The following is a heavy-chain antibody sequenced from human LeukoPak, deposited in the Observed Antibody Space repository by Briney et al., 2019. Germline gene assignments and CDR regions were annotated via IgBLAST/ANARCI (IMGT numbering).Heavy chain of an antibody. CDR2: ISGRGTIT. CDR1: GFTFSSYA. Sequence: GGSLRLSCAASGFTFSSYAMSWVRQAPGKGLEWVSAISGRGTITYYADSVKGRFTISKDNSKNTLYLQMNSLRAEDTAVYYCAKDDDYVEYGYYFDFWGQGTLVTVSS. CDR3: AKDDDYVEYGYYFDF. J-gene: IGHJ4*02. D-gene: IGHD4-17*01. V-gene: IGHV3-23*01.